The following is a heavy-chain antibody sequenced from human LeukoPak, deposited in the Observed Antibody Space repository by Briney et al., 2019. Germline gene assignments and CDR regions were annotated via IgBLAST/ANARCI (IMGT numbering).Heavy chain of an antibody. CDR1: GFTFSNFG. J-gene: IGHJ4*02. CDR2: ISYDGSNT. D-gene: IGHD2-15*01. CDR3: AKERCSGSACYIFDY. Sequence: GGSLRLSCAASGFTFSNFGMHWVRQAPGKGLECVAVISYDGSNTYYADSVKGRFTISRDNSKNILYLQMNSLGVEDTAVYYCAKERCSGSACYIFDYWGQGTLVTVSA. V-gene: IGHV3-30*18.